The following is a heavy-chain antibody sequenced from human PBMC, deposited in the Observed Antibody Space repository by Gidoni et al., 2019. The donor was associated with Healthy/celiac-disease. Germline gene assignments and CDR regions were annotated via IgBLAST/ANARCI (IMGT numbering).Heavy chain of an antibody. D-gene: IGHD6-19*01. CDR2: ISGSGGST. CDR3: AIQWTGYRSGWGYFDY. J-gene: IGHJ4*02. Sequence: EVQLLESGGGLVQPGVSLRLSCAASGFTFSSYAMSWVRQAPGKGLEWVSAISGSGGSTYYADSVKGRFTISRDNSKNTLYLQMNSLRAEDTAVYYCAIQWTGYRSGWGYFDYWGQGTLVTVSS. V-gene: IGHV3-23*01. CDR1: GFTFSSYA.